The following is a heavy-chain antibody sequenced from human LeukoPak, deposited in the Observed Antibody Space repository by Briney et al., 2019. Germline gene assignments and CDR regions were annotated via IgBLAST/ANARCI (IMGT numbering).Heavy chain of an antibody. CDR2: IYPADSDI. J-gene: IGHJ5*02. CDR3: ARQEYCSGGSCYAWFDP. D-gene: IGHD2-15*01. CDR1: GYSINNYW. Sequence: GESLKISCKGSGYSINNYWIGWVRQMPGKGLEWMGIIYPADSDIRYSPSFQGQVTISADKSISTAYLQWSSLKASDTAMYYCARQEYCSGGSCYAWFDPWGQGTLVTVSS. V-gene: IGHV5-51*01.